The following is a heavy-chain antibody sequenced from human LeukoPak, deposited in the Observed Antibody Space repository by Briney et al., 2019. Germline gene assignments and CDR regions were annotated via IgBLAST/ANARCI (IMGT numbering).Heavy chain of an antibody. Sequence: GGSLRLSCAVSGFTFSNYWMSWVRQAHGRGLEWIANIKEDGSEKFYVDPVKGRFTISRDNAKNSLYLQMNSLRAEDAAVYYCAREGPSVTPYYWGQGTLVTVSS. CDR2: IKEDGSEK. CDR1: GFTFSNYW. J-gene: IGHJ4*02. CDR3: AREGPSVTPYY. D-gene: IGHD4-17*01. V-gene: IGHV3-7*01.